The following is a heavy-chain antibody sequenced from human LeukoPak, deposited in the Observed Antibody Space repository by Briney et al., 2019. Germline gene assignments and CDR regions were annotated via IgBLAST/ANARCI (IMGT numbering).Heavy chain of an antibody. D-gene: IGHD2-15*01. V-gene: IGHV3-74*01. CDR3: ARVDCSGGSCYFDY. Sequence: GGSLRLTCAASGFTFSRCWMHWVRQTPGKGLVWVSRINSDGSSTRYADSVKGRFTISRDNAKNTLDLQMSSLRAEDTAEYYCARVDCSGGSCYFDYWGQGTLVTVSS. CDR1: GFTFSRCW. CDR2: INSDGSST. J-gene: IGHJ4*02.